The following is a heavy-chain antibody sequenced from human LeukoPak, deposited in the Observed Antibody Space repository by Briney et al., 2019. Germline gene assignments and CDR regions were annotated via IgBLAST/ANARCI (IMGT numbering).Heavy chain of an antibody. CDR3: ARVRGSGSRRRLFDY. CDR2: INHSGST. D-gene: IGHD3-10*01. J-gene: IGHJ4*02. V-gene: IGHV4-34*01. CDR1: GGSFSGYY. Sequence: PSETLPLTCAVYGGSFSGYYWSWIRQPPGKGLEWIGEINHSGSTNYNPSLKSRVTISVDTSKNQFSLKLSSVTAADTAVYYCARVRGSGSRRRLFDYWGQGTLVTVSS.